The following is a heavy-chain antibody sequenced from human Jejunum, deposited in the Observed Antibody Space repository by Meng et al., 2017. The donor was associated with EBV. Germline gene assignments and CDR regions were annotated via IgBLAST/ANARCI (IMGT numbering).Heavy chain of an antibody. CDR1: GDSVSGYNY. CDR3: ARGRGYDYGDS. Sequence: HVQQQESGPGLMKPSDTLSLTCSVSGDSVSGYNYWTWIRQPPGKGLEWIGNMYYTGKAIYKPSLQSRVTISVDTSKNQFSLRVTSVTAADTAIYYCARGRGYDYGDSWGQGTLVTVSS. V-gene: IGHV4-61*01. J-gene: IGHJ5*02. CDR2: MYYTGKA. D-gene: IGHD4/OR15-4a*01.